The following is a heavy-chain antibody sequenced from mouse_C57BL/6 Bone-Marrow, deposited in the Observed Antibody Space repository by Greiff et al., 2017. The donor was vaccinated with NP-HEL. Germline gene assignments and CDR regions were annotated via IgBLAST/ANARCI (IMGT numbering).Heavy chain of an antibody. CDR2: IRNKANGYTT. V-gene: IGHV7-3*01. J-gene: IGHJ2*01. CDR1: GFTFTDYY. D-gene: IGHD2-4*01. Sequence: EVKLVESGGGLVQPGGSLSLSCAASGFTFTDYYMSWVRQPPGKALEWLGFIRNKANGYTTEYSASVKGRFTISRDNSQSILYLQMNALRAEDSATYYCARLRSTMITRSYFDYWGQGTTLTVSS. CDR3: ARLRSTMITRSYFDY.